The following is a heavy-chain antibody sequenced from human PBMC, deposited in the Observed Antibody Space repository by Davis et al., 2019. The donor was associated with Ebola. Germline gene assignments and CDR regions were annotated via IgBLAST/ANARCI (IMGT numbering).Heavy chain of an antibody. D-gene: IGHD1-14*01. J-gene: IGHJ6*02. Sequence: GESLKISCAASGFTFSSYAMHWVRQAPGKGLEYVSAISSNGGSTYYANSVKGRFTISRDNSKNTLYLQMNSLRAEDTAVYYCAKGYGIRDGMDVWGQGTTVTVSS. CDR2: ISSNGGST. V-gene: IGHV3-64*04. CDR1: GFTFSSYA. CDR3: AKGYGIRDGMDV.